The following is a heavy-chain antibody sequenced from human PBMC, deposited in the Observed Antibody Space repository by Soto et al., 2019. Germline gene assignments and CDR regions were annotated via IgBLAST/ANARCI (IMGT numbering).Heavy chain of an antibody. CDR2: IVPMFAAP. CDR3: ARDRVMRGNAYYYGMDV. Sequence: QVLLVQSGAEVKKPGSSVRVSCKTSGGTFSSFAISWVRLAPGQGLEWMGVIVPMFAAPTYAQKFQGRVSITGDESTRTAYMELSRLRSDDTAVYYCARDRVMRGNAYYYGMDVWGQGTTVTVSS. D-gene: IGHD2-21*01. CDR1: GGTFSSFA. J-gene: IGHJ6*02. V-gene: IGHV1-69*12.